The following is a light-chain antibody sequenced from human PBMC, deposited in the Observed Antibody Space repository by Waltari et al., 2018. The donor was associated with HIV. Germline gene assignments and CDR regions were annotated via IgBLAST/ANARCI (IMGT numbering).Light chain of an antibody. CDR2: DDN. CDR3: QSYDSRNHWV. Sequence: NFMLTQSHPVSESPGKTVTISCTRSSGSIGSNYVQWYQQRPGSAPTTVIFDDNQRPAGVPGRFSGSIDSSSHSASLTISGLKTEDEADYDCQSYDSRNHWVFGGGTKLTVL. V-gene: IGLV6-57*03. J-gene: IGLJ3*02. CDR1: SGSIGSNY.